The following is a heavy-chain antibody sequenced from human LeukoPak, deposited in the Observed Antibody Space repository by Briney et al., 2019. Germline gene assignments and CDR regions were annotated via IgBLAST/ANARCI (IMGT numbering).Heavy chain of an antibody. CDR1: GGSINNYY. CDR2: IYYSGST. CDR3: ARRSPGDWDLYYFDY. V-gene: IGHV4-59*08. J-gene: IGHJ4*02. D-gene: IGHD3-9*01. Sequence: SETLSLTCTVSGGSINNYYWSWIRQPPGKGLEWIGYIYYSGSTNYNPSLKSRVTISVDTSKNQFSLKLSSVTAADTAVYYCARRSPGDWDLYYFDYWGQGTLVTVSS.